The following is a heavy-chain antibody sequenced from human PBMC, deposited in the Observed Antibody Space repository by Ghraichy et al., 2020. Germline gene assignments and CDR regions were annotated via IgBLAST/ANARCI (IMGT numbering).Heavy chain of an antibody. V-gene: IGHV3-74*01. CDR1: GFTFSSYW. J-gene: IGHJ6*02. Sequence: ESLNISCAAFGFTFSSYWMHWVRQAPGKGLVWVSRINIDGGSTTYADSVKGRFTISKDNAKNTLYLQMNSLRAEDTAVYYCVKDLVGGGFGAYGMDVWGQGTTVTVSS. CDR2: INIDGGST. D-gene: IGHD2-21*01. CDR3: VKDLVGGGFGAYGMDV.